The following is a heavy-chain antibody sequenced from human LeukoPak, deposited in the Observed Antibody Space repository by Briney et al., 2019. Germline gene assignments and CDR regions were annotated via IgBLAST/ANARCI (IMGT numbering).Heavy chain of an antibody. CDR3: AADYGDAPFDY. Sequence: SVKVSCKASGGTFSSYAISGVRQAPGQGLEWMGRIIPILGIANYAQKFQGRVTITADKSTSTAYMELSSLRSEDTAVYYCAADYGDAPFDYWGQGTLVTVSS. CDR2: IIPILGIA. J-gene: IGHJ4*02. CDR1: GGTFSSYA. V-gene: IGHV1-69*04. D-gene: IGHD4-17*01.